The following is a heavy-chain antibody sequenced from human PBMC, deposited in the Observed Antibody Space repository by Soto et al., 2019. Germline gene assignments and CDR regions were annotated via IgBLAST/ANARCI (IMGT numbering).Heavy chain of an antibody. D-gene: IGHD2-2*01. Sequence: QVQLVQSGAEVKKPGASVKVSCKASGYTFTSYYMHWVRQAPGQGLEWMGIINPSGGSTSYAQKFQGRVTMTRDTSTSTVYMELSSLRSEDTAVYYCARASVPAAVSGYYYYMDVWGKGTTVTVSS. J-gene: IGHJ6*03. V-gene: IGHV1-46*03. CDR1: GYTFTSYY. CDR3: ARASVPAAVSGYYYYMDV. CDR2: INPSGGST.